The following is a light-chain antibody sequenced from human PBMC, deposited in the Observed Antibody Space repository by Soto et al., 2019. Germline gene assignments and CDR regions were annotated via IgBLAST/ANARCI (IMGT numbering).Light chain of an antibody. Sequence: EIVLTQSPGTLSLCPGERATLSCRASQSVSGNYLAWYQQKPRQSPRLLIYGSSDRATGIPDRFSGSGSATDFTLTITRVEPEDFAVYYCQQYGSSPPYTFGQGTKLEIK. CDR1: QSVSGNY. CDR2: GSS. CDR3: QQYGSSPPYT. V-gene: IGKV3-20*01. J-gene: IGKJ2*01.